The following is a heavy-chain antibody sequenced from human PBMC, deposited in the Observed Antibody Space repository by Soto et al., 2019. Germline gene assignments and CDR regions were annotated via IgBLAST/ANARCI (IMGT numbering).Heavy chain of an antibody. Sequence: EVQLVESGGGLVQPGGSLRLSCAASEFTFNNYWMHWVRQVPGKGLEWVSRINTDGSTTNYADSVMGRFTISRDNADNTVYLQMNSLRAEETAVYYCERGIYMNYCLDVCGQGATVTVSS. V-gene: IGHV3-74*01. CDR1: EFTFNNYW. J-gene: IGHJ6*02. CDR3: ERGIYMNYCLDV. D-gene: IGHD3-10*01. CDR2: INTDGSTT.